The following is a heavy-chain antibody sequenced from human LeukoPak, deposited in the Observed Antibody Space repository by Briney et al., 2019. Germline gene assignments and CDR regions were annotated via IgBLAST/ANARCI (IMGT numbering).Heavy chain of an antibody. CDR3: ARDTPSSWDDPINNFDY. V-gene: IGHV7-4-1*02. D-gene: IGHD6-13*01. CDR2: INTNTGNP. Sequence: ASVKVSCKASGYTFTNYAMNWVRQAPGQGLEWMGWINTNTGNPTYAQGFTGRFVFSLDTSVSTAYLQISSLKAEDTAVYYCARDTPSSWDDPINNFDYWGQGTLVTVSS. J-gene: IGHJ4*02. CDR1: GYTFTNYA.